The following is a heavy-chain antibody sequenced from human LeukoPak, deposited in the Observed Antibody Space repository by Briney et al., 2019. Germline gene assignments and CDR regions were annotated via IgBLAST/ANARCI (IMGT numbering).Heavy chain of an antibody. V-gene: IGHV3-30-3*01. D-gene: IGHD4-17*01. CDR3: ARSTVTTSYFQH. CDR2: ISYDGSNK. CDR1: GFTFSSYA. Sequence: GGSLRLPCAASGFTFSSYAMHWVRQAPGKGLEWVAVISYDGSNKYYADSVKGRFTISRDNSKNTLYLQMNSLRAEDTAVYYCARSTVTTSYFQHWGQGTLVTASS. J-gene: IGHJ1*01.